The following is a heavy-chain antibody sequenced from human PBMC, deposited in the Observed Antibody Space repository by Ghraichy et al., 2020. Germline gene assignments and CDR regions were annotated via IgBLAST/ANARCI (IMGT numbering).Heavy chain of an antibody. CDR2: INPSGGST. V-gene: IGHV1-46*01. Sequence: ASVKVSCKASGYTFTSYYMHWVRQAPGQGLEWMGIINPSGGSTSYAQKFQGRVTMTRDTSTSTVYMELSSLRSEDTAVYYCARDLLEWLNYYGMDVWGQGTTVTVSS. D-gene: IGHD3-3*01. CDR1: GYTFTSYY. CDR3: ARDLLEWLNYYGMDV. J-gene: IGHJ6*02.